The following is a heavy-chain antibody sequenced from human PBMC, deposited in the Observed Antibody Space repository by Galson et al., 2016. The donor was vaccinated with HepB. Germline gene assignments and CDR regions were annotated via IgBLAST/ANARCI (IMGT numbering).Heavy chain of an antibody. D-gene: IGHD6-19*01. CDR3: AKDPGPFSPGWYYFES. Sequence: SLRLSCAASGFTFSTYGLTWVRQSPGKGLEWVSSISSGGDNTYYADSVKGRFTISRDNAKNTLYLHMNSLSAEDTALYYCAKDPGPFSPGWYYFESWGQGTLVTVSS. CDR2: ISSGGDNT. V-gene: IGHV3-23*01. CDR1: GFTFSTYG. J-gene: IGHJ4*02.